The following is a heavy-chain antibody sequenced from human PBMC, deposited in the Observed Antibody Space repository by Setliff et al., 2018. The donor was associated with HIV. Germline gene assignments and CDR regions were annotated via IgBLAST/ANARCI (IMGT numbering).Heavy chain of an antibody. D-gene: IGHD1-7*01. CDR1: GGSITSGSYY. CDR2: IYSSGAT. Sequence: SETLSLTCSVSGGSITSGSYYWIWIRQPAGKGLEWIGHIYSSGATNYNPSLKSRVFISADTSKNEFSLTLSSVTAADTAVYYCAREGRLELRGFDCWGQGTLVTVSS. V-gene: IGHV4-61*09. J-gene: IGHJ4*02. CDR3: AREGRLELRGFDC.